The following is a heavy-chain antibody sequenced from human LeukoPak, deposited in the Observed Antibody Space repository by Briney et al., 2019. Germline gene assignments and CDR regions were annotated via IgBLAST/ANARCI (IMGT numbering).Heavy chain of an antibody. J-gene: IGHJ4*02. CDR1: GFTFSDYY. D-gene: IGHD3-10*01. CDR2: ISSSSSYT. CDR3: ARELGDGSGSSDY. Sequence: GGSLRLSCAASGFTFSDYYMSWIRQAPGKGLEWVSYISSSSSYTNYADSVKGRFTISRDNAKDSLYLQMNSLRAEDTAVYYCARELGDGSGSSDYWGQGTLVTVSS. V-gene: IGHV3-11*05.